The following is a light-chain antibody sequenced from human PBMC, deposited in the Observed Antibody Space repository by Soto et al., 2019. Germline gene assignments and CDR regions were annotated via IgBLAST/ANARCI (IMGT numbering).Light chain of an antibody. CDR2: SDN. J-gene: IGLJ1*01. V-gene: IGLV1-44*01. Sequence: QSGLTQPPSASGTPGQRVTISCSGSSSNIGTYSVSWYQHFPGTAPRLLIYSDNQRPSGVPDRFSASKSGASASLAISCLQSEDEVDFYCAAWDDSLNGCVFGTGTKLTVL. CDR1: SSNIGTYS. CDR3: AAWDDSLNGCV.